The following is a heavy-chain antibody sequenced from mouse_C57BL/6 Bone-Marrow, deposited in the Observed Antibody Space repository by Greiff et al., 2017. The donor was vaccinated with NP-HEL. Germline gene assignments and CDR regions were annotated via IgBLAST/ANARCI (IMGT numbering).Heavy chain of an antibody. CDR2: IYPGSGST. J-gene: IGHJ4*01. Sequence: QVQLQQPGAELVKPGASVKMSCKASGYTFTSYWITWVKQRPGQGLEWIGDIYPGSGSTNYNEKFKSKATLTVDTSSSTAYMQLSSPTSEDSAVYYCAREDTTVVAPYYYAMDYWGQGTSVTVSS. D-gene: IGHD1-1*01. V-gene: IGHV1-55*01. CDR1: GYTFTSYW. CDR3: AREDTTVVAPYYYAMDY.